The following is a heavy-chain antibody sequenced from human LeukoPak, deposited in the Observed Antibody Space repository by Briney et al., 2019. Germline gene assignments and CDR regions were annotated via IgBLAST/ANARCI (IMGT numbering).Heavy chain of an antibody. CDR2: IKQDGGEK. Sequence: GGSLRLSCAASGFTFSSYWMSWARQAPGKGLEWVANIKQDGGEKYYVDSVKGRFTISRDNAKNSLYLQMNNLRAEDTAVYYCARPTAMAINWFDPWGQGTLVTVSS. CDR3: ARPTAMAINWFDP. D-gene: IGHD5-18*01. V-gene: IGHV3-7*01. CDR1: GFTFSSYW. J-gene: IGHJ5*02.